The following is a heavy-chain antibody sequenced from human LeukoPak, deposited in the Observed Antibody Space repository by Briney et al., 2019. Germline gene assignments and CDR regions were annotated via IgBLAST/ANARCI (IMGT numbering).Heavy chain of an antibody. V-gene: IGHV4-31*03. CDR3: ARFQKGRGSNRWFDP. Sequence: SQTLSLTCTVSGGSISRGGYFCSWSRQHPGKGLEWVGYIYYSGSTYYNPSLKGRVTISVDTSKNQFSLKLSSVTAADTAVYYCARFQKGRGSNRWFDPWGQRTLVTVSS. D-gene: IGHD3-10*01. CDR1: GGSISRGGYF. J-gene: IGHJ5*02. CDR2: IYYSGST.